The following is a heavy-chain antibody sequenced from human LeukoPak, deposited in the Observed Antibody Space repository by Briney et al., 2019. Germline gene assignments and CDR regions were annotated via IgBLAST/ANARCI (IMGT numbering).Heavy chain of an antibody. CDR2: ISSSSSYI. Sequence: GGSLRLSCAASGFTFSSYNMNWVRQAPGKGLEWVSSISSSSSYIFYADSLKGRFTISRDTAKNSLFLQMNSLRAKDTAVYYCARGQGATLAQKGWFDPWGQGTLVTVSS. V-gene: IGHV3-21*01. J-gene: IGHJ5*02. CDR1: GFTFSSYN. D-gene: IGHD1-26*01. CDR3: ARGQGATLAQKGWFDP.